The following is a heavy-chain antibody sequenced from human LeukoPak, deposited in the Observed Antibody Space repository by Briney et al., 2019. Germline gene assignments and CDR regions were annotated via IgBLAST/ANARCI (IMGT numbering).Heavy chain of an antibody. CDR3: ARGATISETGYFDF. J-gene: IGHJ4*03. CDR1: GGSFSRYY. V-gene: IGHV4-34*01. Sequence: SETLSLTCAVYGGSFSRYYWSWIRQSPGKGLEWIAEIDHRGDTNYNPSVKSRVTISVDTSKNQFSLKVRSLSAAGTAVYYCARGATISETGYFDFWGQGTLVTVSS. CDR2: IDHRGDT. D-gene: IGHD5-24*01.